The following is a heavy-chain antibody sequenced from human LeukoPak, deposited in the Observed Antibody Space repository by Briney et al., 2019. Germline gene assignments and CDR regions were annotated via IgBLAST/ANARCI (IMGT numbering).Heavy chain of an antibody. V-gene: IGHV1-18*01. D-gene: IGHD3-3*01. CDR2: ISTYNGNT. CDR3: ARDPTEDFWSGFYSYFDF. Sequence: GASVKVSCKASGYTFTTYGLSWVRQAPGQGLEWMGWISTYNGNTNYAQKFQGRVTMTTDTPTSTAYMELRSLRSDDTAVYYCARDPTEDFWSGFYSYFDFWGQGTLVTVSS. J-gene: IGHJ4*02. CDR1: GYTFTTYG.